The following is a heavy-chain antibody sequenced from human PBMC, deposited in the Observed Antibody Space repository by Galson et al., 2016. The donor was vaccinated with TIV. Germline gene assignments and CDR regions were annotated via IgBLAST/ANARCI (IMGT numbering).Heavy chain of an antibody. Sequence: QSGAEVKKPGESLKISCKGSGSSFTNSYIAWVRQMPGKGLEWMAIIYPGDSDTSYSTSFQGQVTISADKSISTAYLQWSSLKASDTAMYFCARVVTSTSPFDYWGQGTLVTVSP. D-gene: IGHD3-22*01. CDR2: IYPGDSDT. V-gene: IGHV5-51*03. CDR3: ARVVTSTSPFDY. J-gene: IGHJ4*02. CDR1: GSSFTNSY.